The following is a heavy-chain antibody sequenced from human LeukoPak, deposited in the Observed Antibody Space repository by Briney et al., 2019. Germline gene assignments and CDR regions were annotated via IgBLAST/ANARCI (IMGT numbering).Heavy chain of an antibody. J-gene: IGHJ4*02. Sequence: PGGSLRLSCAASGFTFSSYAMSWVRQAPGKGLEWVSAISGSGGSTYYADSVKGRFTISRDNSKNTLYLQMSSLRAEDTAVYYCAKDKSGSSWPFDYWGQGTLVTVSS. CDR3: AKDKSGSSWPFDY. V-gene: IGHV3-23*01. CDR1: GFTFSSYA. D-gene: IGHD6-13*01. CDR2: ISGSGGST.